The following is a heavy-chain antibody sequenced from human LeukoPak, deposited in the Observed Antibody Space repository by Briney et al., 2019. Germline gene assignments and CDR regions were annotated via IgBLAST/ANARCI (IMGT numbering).Heavy chain of an antibody. Sequence: ASVKVSCKASGYTFTGYFIHWVRQAPGQGLEWMGWINPNSGGTNYAQKFQGGVTMTRDTSINTAYMEVRRLTSDDTAVYYCARERGTLAVAGDAVDIWGQGTMVTVSS. V-gene: IGHV1-2*02. CDR2: INPNSGGT. CDR1: GYTFTGYF. D-gene: IGHD6-19*01. CDR3: ARERGTLAVAGDAVDI. J-gene: IGHJ3*02.